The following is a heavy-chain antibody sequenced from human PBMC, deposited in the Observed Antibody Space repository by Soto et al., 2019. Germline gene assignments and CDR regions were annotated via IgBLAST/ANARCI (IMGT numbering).Heavy chain of an antibody. J-gene: IGHJ4*02. V-gene: IGHV3-23*01. CDR1: GFTFSSYA. CDR2: ISGSGGST. CDR3: AKDYYDFWSGYFGPFDY. D-gene: IGHD3-3*01. Sequence: PGGSLRLSCAASGFTFSSYAMSWVRQAPGKGLEWVSDISGSGGSTYYADSVKGRFTISRDNSKNTLYLQMNSLRAEDTAVYYCAKDYYDFWSGYFGPFDYWGQGTLVTVSS.